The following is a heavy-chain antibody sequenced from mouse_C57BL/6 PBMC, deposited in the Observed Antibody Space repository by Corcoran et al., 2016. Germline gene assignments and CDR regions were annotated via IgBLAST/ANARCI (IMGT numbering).Heavy chain of an antibody. V-gene: IGHV3-6*01. J-gene: IGHJ4*01. CDR3: ATVTTVVRAMDN. CDR2: ISYDGSN. CDR1: GYSITSGYY. Sequence: DVQLQESGPGLVKPSQSLSLTCSVTGYSITSGYYWNWIWQFPGNKLEWMGYISYDGSNNYNPSLKNRISITRETSKNQFFLKLNSVTTEDTATNNCATVTTVVRAMDNWGQGPSVTVSS. D-gene: IGHD1-1*01.